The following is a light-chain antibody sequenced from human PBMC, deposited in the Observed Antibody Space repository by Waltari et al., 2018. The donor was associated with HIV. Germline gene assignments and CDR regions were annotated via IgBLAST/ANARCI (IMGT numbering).Light chain of an antibody. V-gene: IGKV1-39*01. Sequence: DIHLTQSPSSLAASVGDTVIVTCRASQPIGKYLNWCQVKPGKAPKLLVYAASSMQFGVPPRFSGSGSGTHFTLTVSSLQDDDFAIYYCQQSYNTPVTFGGGTTLEIK. CDR1: QPIGKY. CDR2: AAS. J-gene: IGKJ4*01. CDR3: QQSYNTPVT.